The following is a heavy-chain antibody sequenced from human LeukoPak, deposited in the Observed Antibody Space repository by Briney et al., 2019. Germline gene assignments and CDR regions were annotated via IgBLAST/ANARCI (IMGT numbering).Heavy chain of an antibody. V-gene: IGHV3-30*03. J-gene: IGHJ3*02. CDR3: AGYAKISSRGAFDI. Sequence: GRSLRLSCAASGFTFSSYGMHWVRQAPGKGLEWVAVISYDGSNKYYADSVKGRFTISRDNSKNTLYLQMNSLRAEDTAVYYCAGYAKISSRGAFDIWAKGQWSPSLQ. CDR1: GFTFSSYG. CDR2: ISYDGSNK. D-gene: IGHD6-13*01.